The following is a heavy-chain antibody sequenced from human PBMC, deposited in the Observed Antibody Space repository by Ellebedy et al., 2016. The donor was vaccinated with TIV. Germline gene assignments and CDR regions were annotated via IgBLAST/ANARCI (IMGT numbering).Heavy chain of an antibody. CDR3: ARGLLFYDFWSGYYKGAGDYYYGMDV. Sequence: MPSETLSLTCTVSGGSISSYYWSWIRQPPGKGLEWIGYIYYSGSTKYNPSLKSRVTISVDTSKNQFSLKLNSATAADTAVYYCARGLLFYDFWSGYYKGAGDYYYGMDVWGQGTTVTVSS. J-gene: IGHJ6*02. CDR2: IYYSGST. CDR1: GGSISSYY. V-gene: IGHV4-59*01. D-gene: IGHD3-3*01.